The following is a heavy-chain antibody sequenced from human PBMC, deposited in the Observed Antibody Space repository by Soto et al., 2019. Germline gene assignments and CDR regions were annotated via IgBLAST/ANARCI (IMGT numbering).Heavy chain of an antibody. CDR1: GFTFSSYS. CDR2: ISSSSSTI. V-gene: IGHV3-48*01. Sequence: EVQLVESGGGLVQPGGSLRLSCAASGFTFSSYSMNWVRQAPGKGLEWVSYISSSSSTIYYADSVKGRFTISRDNAKNSLYLQMNSLRAEDTAVYYCARDLVADAYNWNFGLRGVEYYFDYWGQGTLVTVSS. CDR3: ARDLVADAYNWNFGLRGVEYYFDY. D-gene: IGHD1-7*01. J-gene: IGHJ4*02.